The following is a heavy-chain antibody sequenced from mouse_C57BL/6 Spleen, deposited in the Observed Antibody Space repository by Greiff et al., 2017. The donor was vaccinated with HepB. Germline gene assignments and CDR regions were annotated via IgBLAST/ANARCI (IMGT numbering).Heavy chain of an antibody. Sequence: QVQLQQSGPGLVAPSQSLSITCTVSGFSLTSYAISWVRQPPGQGLEWLGVIWTDGGTNYNSALKSKLSSSKDNSKSQVFLKMNSLQTDDTARYYCARLPAGYWGQGTSVTVSS. CDR2: IWTDGGT. CDR1: GFSLTSYA. CDR3: ARLPAGY. V-gene: IGHV2-9-1*01. J-gene: IGHJ4*01.